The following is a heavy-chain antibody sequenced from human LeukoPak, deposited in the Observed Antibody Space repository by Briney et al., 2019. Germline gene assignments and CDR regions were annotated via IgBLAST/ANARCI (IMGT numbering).Heavy chain of an antibody. CDR3: AKDTSSGYYGLFDY. V-gene: IGHV3-9*03. J-gene: IGHJ4*02. CDR1: GFTFDDYA. CDR2: ISWNSGSI. D-gene: IGHD3-22*01. Sequence: GRSLRLSCAASGFTFDDYAMHWVRQAPGKGLEWVSGISWNSGSIGYADSVNGRFTISRDNAKNSLYLQMNSLRAEDMALYYCAKDTSSGYYGLFDYWGQRTLVTVSS.